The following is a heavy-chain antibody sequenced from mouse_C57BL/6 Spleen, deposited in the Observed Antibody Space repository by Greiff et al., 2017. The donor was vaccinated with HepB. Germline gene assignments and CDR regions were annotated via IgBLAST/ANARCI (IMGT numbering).Heavy chain of an antibody. Sequence: EVKLMESGGGLVKPGGSLKLSCAASGFTFSDYGMHWVRQAPEKGLEWVAYISSGSSTTYYADTVKGRFAIARDNAKNSRLLQLTSLRSEDTAMYYCARGGTGAMDYWGQGTSVTVSS. CDR3: ARGGTGAMDY. J-gene: IGHJ4*01. CDR2: ISSGSSTT. D-gene: IGHD3-3*01. CDR1: GFTFSDYG. V-gene: IGHV5-17*01.